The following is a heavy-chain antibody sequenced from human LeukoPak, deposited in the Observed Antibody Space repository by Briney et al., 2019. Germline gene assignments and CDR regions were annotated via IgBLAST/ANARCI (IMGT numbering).Heavy chain of an antibody. CDR2: IYYSGST. J-gene: IGHJ5*02. Sequence: TPSQTLSLTCTVSGGSISSGGYYWSWIRQHPGKGLEWIGYIYYSGSTYYNPSLKSRVTISVDTSKNQFSLKLSSVTAADTAVYYCARDQNMTTGNWFDPWGQGTLVTVSS. D-gene: IGHD4-17*01. V-gene: IGHV4-31*03. CDR1: GGSISSGGYY. CDR3: ARDQNMTTGNWFDP.